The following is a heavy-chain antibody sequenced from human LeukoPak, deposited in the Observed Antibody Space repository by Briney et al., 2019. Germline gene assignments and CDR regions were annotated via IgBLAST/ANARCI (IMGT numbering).Heavy chain of an antibody. J-gene: IGHJ4*02. CDR3: ARYIWGSYPTFEDY. CDR2: ISGSGGRT. D-gene: IGHD3-16*02. CDR1: VFTFSSYA. V-gene: IGHV3-23*01. Sequence: GGSLRLSCAASVFTFSSYAMSWVRQAPGKGLECVSAISGSGGRTYYVDSVNGRFTISRHNSKNTLYLQMNSLRAEDTAVYYCARYIWGSYPTFEDYWGQGTLVTVSS.